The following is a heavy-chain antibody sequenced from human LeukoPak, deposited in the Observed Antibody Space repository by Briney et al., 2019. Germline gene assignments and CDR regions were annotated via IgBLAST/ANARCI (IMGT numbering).Heavy chain of an antibody. D-gene: IGHD1-20*01. V-gene: IGHV1-18*03. CDR1: GYTFTSHG. CDR2: ITTYNGKT. J-gene: IGHJ4*02. Sequence: ASVKVSCKASGYTFTSHGISWVRQAPGQGLEWMGWITTYNGKTNYAQKLQGRVTMTTDTSTSTAYMELRSLRSEDMAVYYCARDNWDYWGQGTLVTVSS. CDR3: ARDNWDY.